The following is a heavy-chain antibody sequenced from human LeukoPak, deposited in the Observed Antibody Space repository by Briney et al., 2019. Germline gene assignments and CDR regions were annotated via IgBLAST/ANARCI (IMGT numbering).Heavy chain of an antibody. Sequence: PGGSLRLSCAASGFTFSSYWMTWVRQAPGKGLEWVANIQQDGSGKYYVDSVKGRCTISRDNAKNSLYLQINSLRAEDTAVYYCARDPDYGGSGFFGDSWGQGTLVTVSS. D-gene: IGHD4-23*01. V-gene: IGHV3-7*01. CDR2: IQQDGSGK. J-gene: IGHJ4*02. CDR1: GFTFSSYW. CDR3: ARDPDYGGSGFFGDS.